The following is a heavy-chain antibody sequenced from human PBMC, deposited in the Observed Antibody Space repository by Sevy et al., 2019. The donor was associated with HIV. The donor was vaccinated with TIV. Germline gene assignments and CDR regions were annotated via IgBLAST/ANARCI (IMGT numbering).Heavy chain of an antibody. V-gene: IGHV3-30*04. Sequence: GGSLRLSCSASGFTFSSYAMHWVRQAPGKGLEWVAVISYDGSNKYYADSMKGRFTISRDNSKNTLYLQMNSLRAEDTAVYYCARDTSVAGLYYFDYWGQGTLVTVSS. CDR2: ISYDGSNK. CDR1: GFTFSSYA. J-gene: IGHJ4*02. D-gene: IGHD6-19*01. CDR3: ARDTSVAGLYYFDY.